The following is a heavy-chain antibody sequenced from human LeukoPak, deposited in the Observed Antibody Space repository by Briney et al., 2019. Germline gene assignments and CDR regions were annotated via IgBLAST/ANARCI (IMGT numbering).Heavy chain of an antibody. CDR3: ARWYSSSWYRMDV. Sequence: GESLKSSCKGSGYSFTSYWIGWVRQMPGKGLEGMGIIYPGDSDTRYSPSFQGQVTISADKSISTAYLQWSSLKASDTAMYYCARWYSSSWYRMDVWGQGTTVTVSS. CDR2: IYPGDSDT. CDR1: GYSFTSYW. J-gene: IGHJ6*02. V-gene: IGHV5-51*01. D-gene: IGHD6-13*01.